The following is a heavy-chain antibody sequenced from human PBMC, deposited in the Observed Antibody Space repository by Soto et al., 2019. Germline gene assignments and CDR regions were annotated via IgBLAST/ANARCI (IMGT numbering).Heavy chain of an antibody. J-gene: IGHJ3*02. CDR1: GVKVDDYA. CDR3: AKHSHGSRDSGRDTFEI. D-gene: IGHD3-22*01. CDR2: ISWNSASR. V-gene: IGHV3-9*01. Sequence: EVQLVESGGGLVQPGRSLRLSCVGSGVKVDDYAMHWLRQGPGKGLEWVSGISWNSASRGYADSVKGRFTISRDNAQNCLYLEMNSLTPEETALYYCAKHSHGSRDSGRDTFEIWGQGTMVTVS.